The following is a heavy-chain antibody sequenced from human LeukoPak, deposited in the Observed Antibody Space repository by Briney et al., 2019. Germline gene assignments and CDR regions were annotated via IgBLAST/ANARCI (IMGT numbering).Heavy chain of an antibody. CDR1: AFTFSSFG. V-gene: IGHV3-33*01. Sequence: GGSLSLSCAASAFTFSSFGMHWVRQAPGEGLEWVAVIWFDGSNTSYADSVKGRFTISRDNAKNSLYLQMNSLRAEDTAVYYCARDEGNYYDSSGYYPLFDYWGQGTVVIVSS. CDR2: IWFDGSNT. CDR3: ARDEGNYYDSSGYYPLFDY. D-gene: IGHD3-22*01. J-gene: IGHJ4*02.